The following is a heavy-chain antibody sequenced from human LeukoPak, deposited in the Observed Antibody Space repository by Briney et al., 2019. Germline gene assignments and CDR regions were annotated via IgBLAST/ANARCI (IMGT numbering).Heavy chain of an antibody. CDR3: ARDPVDYGDSNPTFDY. Sequence: ASVKVSCKASGGTFSSYAISWVRQAPGQGLEWMGRIIPILGIANYAQKFQGRVTITADKSTSTAYMELSSLRSEDTAVYYCARDPVDYGDSNPTFDYWGQGTLVTVSS. CDR2: IIPILGIA. J-gene: IGHJ4*02. V-gene: IGHV1-69*04. D-gene: IGHD4-17*01. CDR1: GGTFSSYA.